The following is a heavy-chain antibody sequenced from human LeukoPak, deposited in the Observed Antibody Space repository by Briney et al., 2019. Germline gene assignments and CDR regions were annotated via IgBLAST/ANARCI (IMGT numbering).Heavy chain of an antibody. J-gene: IGHJ3*02. Sequence: GASVKVSCKASGYTFTNYGINWVRQAPGQGLEWVGWISAYNGDTIYAQRLQSRVTMTTDTSTSTAYMELRSLRSDDTAVYYCAKAGSSEAFDIWGQGTMVTVSS. CDR3: AKAGSSEAFDI. V-gene: IGHV1-18*01. CDR2: ISAYNGDT. D-gene: IGHD6-6*01. CDR1: GYTFTNYG.